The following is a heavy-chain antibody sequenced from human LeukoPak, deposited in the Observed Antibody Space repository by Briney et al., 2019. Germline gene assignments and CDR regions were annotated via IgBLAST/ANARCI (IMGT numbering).Heavy chain of an antibody. CDR3: ARTSGYYYYYMDV. V-gene: IGHV4-30-2*01. CDR1: GYSISSGGYY. Sequence: SETLSLTCTVSGYSISSGGYYWSWIRQPPGKGLEWIGYIYHSGSTYYNPSLKSRVTISVDRSKNQFSLKLSSVTAADTAVYYCARTSGYYYYYMDVWGKGTTVTVSS. CDR2: IYHSGST. J-gene: IGHJ6*03.